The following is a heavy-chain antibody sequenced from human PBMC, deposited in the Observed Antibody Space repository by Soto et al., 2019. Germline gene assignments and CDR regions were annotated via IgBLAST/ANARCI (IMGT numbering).Heavy chain of an antibody. V-gene: IGHV4-31*03. CDR1: GGSISSGVYY. CDR2: IYYTGTT. J-gene: IGHJ4*02. D-gene: IGHD3-22*01. Sequence: SETLSLTCTVSGGSISSGVYYWTWIRHHPGKGLEWIGYIYYTGTTYYNPSLKSRVAMSVDTANNQFSLKLNSVTAADTAVYYCARMNYYDTSGYPFDYWGQGMMVTVSS. CDR3: ARMNYYDTSGYPFDY.